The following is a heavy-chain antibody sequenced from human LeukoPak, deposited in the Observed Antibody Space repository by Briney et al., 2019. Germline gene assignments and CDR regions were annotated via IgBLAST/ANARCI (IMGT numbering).Heavy chain of an antibody. V-gene: IGHV4-4*09. CDR3: AKRQGPTSGSYDYFDP. J-gene: IGHJ5*02. CDR1: GGSINTYY. D-gene: IGHD1-26*01. Sequence: PSETLSLTCAVSGGSINTYYWSCIRQPPGQGLEWIAYIHSSGYTNYNPSLESRVTISVDTSRNKFSLKMSSVTAADTAVYYCAKRQGPTSGSYDYFDPWGQGTLVTVSS. CDR2: IHSSGYT.